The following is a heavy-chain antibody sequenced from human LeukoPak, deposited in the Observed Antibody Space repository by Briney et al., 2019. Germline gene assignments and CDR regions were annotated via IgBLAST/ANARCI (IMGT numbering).Heavy chain of an antibody. D-gene: IGHD3-3*02. CDR2: ISSSSSYK. CDR3: ARVNYIDYSYHLDF. V-gene: IGHV3-21*01. J-gene: IGHJ4*01. CDR1: AFTFSDYS. Sequence: GGSLRLSCAASAFTFSDYSFNWVRQAPGKGLEWVSSISSSSSYKYYADSLKGRFTISRDNAKNSLYLQVDSLRAEDTAVYYCARVNYIDYSYHLDFWGHGTLVTVSS.